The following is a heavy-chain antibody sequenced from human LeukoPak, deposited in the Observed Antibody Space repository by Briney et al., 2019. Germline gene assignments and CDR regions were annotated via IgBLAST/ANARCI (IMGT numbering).Heavy chain of an antibody. V-gene: IGHV3-21*01. Sequence: GSLRLSCAAAGFTFSSYSINWVRQAPGKGLEWVSSISSSSSYIYYADSVKGRFTISRDNAKNSLYLQMNSLRAEDTAVYYCARPNVDTAMSWDYWGQGTLVTVSS. CDR2: ISSSSSYI. CDR1: GFTFSSYS. D-gene: IGHD5-18*01. CDR3: ARPNVDTAMSWDY. J-gene: IGHJ4*02.